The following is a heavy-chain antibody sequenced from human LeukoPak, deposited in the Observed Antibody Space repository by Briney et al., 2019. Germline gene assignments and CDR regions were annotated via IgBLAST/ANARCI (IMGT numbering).Heavy chain of an antibody. D-gene: IGHD6-19*01. V-gene: IGHV4-31*03. CDR1: GGSISSGGYY. CDR2: IYYSGST. CDR3: ARQRAYSSGWVGGFDY. J-gene: IGHJ4*02. Sequence: SETLSLTCTVPGGSISSGGYYWSWIRQHPGKGLEWIGYIYYSGSTYYNPSLKSRVTISVDTSKNQFSLKLSSVTAADTAVYYCARQRAYSSGWVGGFDYWGQRTLVTVSS.